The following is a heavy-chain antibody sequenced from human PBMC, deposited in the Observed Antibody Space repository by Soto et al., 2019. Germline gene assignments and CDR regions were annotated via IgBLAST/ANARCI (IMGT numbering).Heavy chain of an antibody. CDR2: IYSSGST. J-gene: IGHJ5*02. CDR3: ARHHTGVDRDAFLPDWFDP. Sequence: PSETLSLTCTVSGGSINTYYWSWIRQAPGKGLEWIGHIYSSGSTNYNPSLKSRVTISVDTSKSQFSLKLTSVTAADTAVHSCARHHTGVDRDAFLPDWFDPWGQGTPVTVSS. CDR1: GGSINTYY. V-gene: IGHV4-59*08. D-gene: IGHD2-8*02.